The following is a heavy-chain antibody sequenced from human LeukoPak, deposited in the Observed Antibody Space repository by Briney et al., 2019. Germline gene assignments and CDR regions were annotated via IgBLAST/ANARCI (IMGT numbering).Heavy chain of an antibody. CDR3: ARDGTLAAAGNMDY. V-gene: IGHV6-1*01. D-gene: IGHD6-13*01. CDR1: GDSVSSNTAA. Sequence: SQTLSLTCAISGDSVSSNTAAWNWFRQSPSRDLEWLGRTFYRSKWFYGYAVSVKSRITINPDTSKNQFSLQLNSVTPEDTAVYYCARDGTLAAAGNMDYWGQGTLVTVSS. J-gene: IGHJ4*02. CDR2: TFYRSKWFY.